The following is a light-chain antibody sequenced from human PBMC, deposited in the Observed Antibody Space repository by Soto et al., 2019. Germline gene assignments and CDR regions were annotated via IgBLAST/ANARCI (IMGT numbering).Light chain of an antibody. V-gene: IGLV2-14*01. CDR1: GSDIGAYNY. CDR3: SSFTTSSFYV. Sequence: QSVLTQPASVSGSPGQSITISCTGSGSDIGAYNYVSWYQQHPGKAPKLLIHGVTRRPSGVSSRFSASKSAYTASLTISGLQAEDEANYYCSSFTTSSFYVFGPGTKLTVL. CDR2: GVT. J-gene: IGLJ1*01.